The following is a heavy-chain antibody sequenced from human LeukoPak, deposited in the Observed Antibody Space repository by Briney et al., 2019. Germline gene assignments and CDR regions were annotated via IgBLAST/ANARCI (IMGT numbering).Heavy chain of an antibody. CDR2: IYYSGNT. Sequence: GSLRLSCTVSGGSISSFYWSWIRQPPGKGLEWIGYIYYSGNTYYNPSLKSRVTISVDTSKNQFSLKVNSVTAADTAVYYCARTKPLDPFDFWGQGTLVTVSS. V-gene: IGHV4-59*01. D-gene: IGHD3-9*01. CDR1: GGSISSFY. CDR3: ARTKPLDPFDF. J-gene: IGHJ3*01.